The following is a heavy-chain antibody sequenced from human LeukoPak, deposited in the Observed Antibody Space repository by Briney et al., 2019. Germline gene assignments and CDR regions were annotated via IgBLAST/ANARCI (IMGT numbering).Heavy chain of an antibody. V-gene: IGHV1-2*02. D-gene: IGHD5-24*01. CDR2: INPNSGGT. CDR3: ARGDGYNIRYYFDY. CDR1: GYTFTGYY. Sequence: ASVKVSCKASGYTFTGYYMHWVRQAPGQGLEWTGWINPNSGGTNYAQKFQGRVTMTRDTSISTAYMELSRLRSDDTAVYYCARGDGYNIRYYFDYWGQGTLVTVSS. J-gene: IGHJ4*02.